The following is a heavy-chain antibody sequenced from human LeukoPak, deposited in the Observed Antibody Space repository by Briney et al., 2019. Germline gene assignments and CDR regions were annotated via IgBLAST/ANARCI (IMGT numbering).Heavy chain of an antibody. CDR3: AKDVDPFGSGSYVEGFDY. V-gene: IGHV3-30*18. CDR1: GFTFSSYG. CDR2: ISHDGTNQ. J-gene: IGHJ4*02. Sequence: GGSLRLSCAASGFTFSSYGMDWVRQAPGKGLEWVAVISHDGTNQYYADSVKGRFTISRDNSKNTLYVQMNSLRAEDTAVYYCAKDVDPFGSGSYVEGFDYWGQGTLVTVSS. D-gene: IGHD3-10*01.